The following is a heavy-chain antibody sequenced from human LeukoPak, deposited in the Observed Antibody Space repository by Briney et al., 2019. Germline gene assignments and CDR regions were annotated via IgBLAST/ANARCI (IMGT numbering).Heavy chain of an antibody. Sequence: SETLSLTCTVSGGSISSYYWSWIRQPPGKGLEWIGEINHSGSTNYNPSLKSRVTISVDTSKNQFSLKLSSVTAADTAVYYCARDGIDAFDIWGQGTMVTVSS. D-gene: IGHD1-14*01. V-gene: IGHV4-34*01. J-gene: IGHJ3*02. CDR1: GGSISSYY. CDR3: ARDGIDAFDI. CDR2: INHSGST.